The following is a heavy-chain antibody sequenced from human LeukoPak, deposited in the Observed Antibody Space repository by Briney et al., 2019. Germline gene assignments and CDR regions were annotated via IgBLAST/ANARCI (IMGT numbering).Heavy chain of an antibody. CDR1: GFTFSSYS. CDR3: VRDRDCGGDCYTFDY. D-gene: IGHD2-21*02. V-gene: IGHV3-21*01. CDR2: ISSSSSYI. Sequence: GGSLRLSCAASGFTFSSYSMNWVRQAPGKGLEWVSSISSSSSYIYYADSVKGRFTISRDNAKNSLYLQVNSLRAEDTAVYYCVRDRDCGGDCYTFDYWGQGTLVTVSS. J-gene: IGHJ4*02.